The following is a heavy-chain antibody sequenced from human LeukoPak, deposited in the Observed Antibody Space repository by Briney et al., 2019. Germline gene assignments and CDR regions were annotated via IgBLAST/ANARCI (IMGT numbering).Heavy chain of an antibody. CDR2: IYYSGST. J-gene: IGHJ4*02. CDR3: ARASRITIFGVVSYYFDY. V-gene: IGHV4-31*03. CDR1: GGSISSGGYY. D-gene: IGHD3-3*01. Sequence: PSQTLSLTCTVSGGSISSGGYYWSWIRQHPGKGLEWIGYIYYSGSTYYNPPLKSRLTISVDTSKNQFSLKLSSVTAADTAVYYCARASRITIFGVVSYYFDYWGQGTLVTVSS.